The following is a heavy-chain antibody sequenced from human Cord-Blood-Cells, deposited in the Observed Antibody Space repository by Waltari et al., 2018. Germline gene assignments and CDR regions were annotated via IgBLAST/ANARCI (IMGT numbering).Heavy chain of an antibody. D-gene: IGHD2-15*01. J-gene: IGHJ3*02. CDR3: ARDLGWGYCSGGSCYPDAFDI. CDR1: GGSVSSGSYY. CDR2: IYYSGST. V-gene: IGHV4-61*01. Sequence: QVQLQESGPGLVKPSETLSLTCTVSGGSVSSGSYYWSWIRQPPGKGREWIGYIYYSGSTNYNPSLKSRVTISVDTSKNQFSLKLSSVTAADTAVYYCARDLGWGYCSGGSCYPDAFDIWGQGTMVTVSS.